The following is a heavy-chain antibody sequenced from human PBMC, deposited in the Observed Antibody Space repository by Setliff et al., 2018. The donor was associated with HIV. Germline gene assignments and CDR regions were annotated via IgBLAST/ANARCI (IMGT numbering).Heavy chain of an antibody. D-gene: IGHD1-7*01. CDR3: ARRTPPDFDY. Sequence: SETLSLTCTVSGADIKSYYWSWIRQPPGKGLEWIGDIHYTGTTKYNPSLKSRPTISLDTSKKQFSLKMRSVTAADTGVYYCARRTPPDFDYWGQGTRVTVSS. CDR2: IHYTGTT. V-gene: IGHV4-59*08. CDR1: GADIKSYY. J-gene: IGHJ4*02.